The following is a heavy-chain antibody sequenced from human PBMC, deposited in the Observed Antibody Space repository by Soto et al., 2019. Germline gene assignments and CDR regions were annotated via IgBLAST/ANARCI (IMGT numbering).Heavy chain of an antibody. V-gene: IGHV4-4*07. CDR2: IYATGTT. CDR3: VRDGTKTLRDWFDP. CDR1: GASISGFS. J-gene: IGHJ5*02. Sequence: QVQLQESGPGLVKPSETLSLPCPVSGASISGFSWSWIRKSAGKGLEWIGRIYATGTTDYNPSLKSRVMMSVDTSKKQFSLKLRSVTAADTAVYYCVRDGTKTLRDWFDPWGQGISVTVSS. D-gene: IGHD1-1*01.